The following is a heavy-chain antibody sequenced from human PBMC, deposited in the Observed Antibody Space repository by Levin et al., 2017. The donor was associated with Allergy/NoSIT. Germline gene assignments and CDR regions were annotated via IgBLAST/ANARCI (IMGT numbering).Heavy chain of an antibody. V-gene: IGHV3-23*01. CDR1: GFTFSSFS. CDR2: ISTSSDEI. J-gene: IGHJ4*02. Sequence: GGSLRLSCVASGFTFSSFSMGWVRQGPGKGLEWVASISTSSDEIHYADSVKGRFTISRDNSKSTLYLQMNRLGAEDTAVYYCAPRKWIVGVSQSGYFDFGGQGTLVIVSS. D-gene: IGHD1-26*01. CDR3: APRKWIVGVSQSGYFDF.